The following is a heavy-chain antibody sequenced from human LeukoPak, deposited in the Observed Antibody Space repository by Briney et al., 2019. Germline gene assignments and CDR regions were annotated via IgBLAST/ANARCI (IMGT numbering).Heavy chain of an antibody. J-gene: IGHJ6*03. V-gene: IGHV3-7*01. D-gene: IGHD1-26*01. CDR2: IKYDGSEK. CDR3: ARERRHSGTYSVHYYYMDV. CDR1: GFTFSSYW. Sequence: GGSLRLSCAASGFTFSSYWMSWVRQAPGKGLEWVADIKYDGSEKYYVDSVKGRFTISRDNAKNSLYLQMNSLIPEDTAVYYCARERRHSGTYSVHYYYMDVWGKGTTVTVSS.